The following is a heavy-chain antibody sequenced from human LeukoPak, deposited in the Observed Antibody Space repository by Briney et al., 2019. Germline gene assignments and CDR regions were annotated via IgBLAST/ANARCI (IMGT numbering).Heavy chain of an antibody. Sequence: GASVKVSCKASGYTFTSYGISWVRQAPGQGLEWMGIINPSGGSTSYAQKFQGRVTMTRDTSTSTVYMELSSLRSEDTAVYYCARDHYDILTGYYIDYYYYYMDVWGKGTTVTISS. D-gene: IGHD3-9*01. V-gene: IGHV1-46*01. CDR3: ARDHYDILTGYYIDYYYYYMDV. J-gene: IGHJ6*03. CDR2: INPSGGST. CDR1: GYTFTSYG.